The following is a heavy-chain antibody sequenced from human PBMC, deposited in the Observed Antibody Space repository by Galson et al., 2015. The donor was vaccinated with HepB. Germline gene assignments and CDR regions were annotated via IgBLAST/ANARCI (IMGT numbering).Heavy chain of an antibody. CDR2: ISGSGTMT. D-gene: IGHD3-3*01. J-gene: IGHJ6*03. CDR1: GFTFSSYA. Sequence: SLRLSCAASGFTFSSYAMSWVRQAPGKGLEWVSGISGSGTMTYYADSVTRRFTISRDNSKNTLFLQMNSLRAEDTAVYYCAKDTPLRFLEWSTGYYFYMDVWGKGTTVTVSS. V-gene: IGHV3-23*01. CDR3: AKDTPLRFLEWSTGYYFYMDV.